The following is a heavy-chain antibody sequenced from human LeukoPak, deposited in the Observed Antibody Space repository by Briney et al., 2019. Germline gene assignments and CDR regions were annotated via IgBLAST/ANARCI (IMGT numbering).Heavy chain of an antibody. J-gene: IGHJ6*02. CDR2: ISWNRGII. Sequence: PGGSLRLSCAASGFTFEDYAMHWVRQVPGKGLEWVSGISWNRGIIEYADSVKGRFTISRDNAKNSLYLQMNSLRVEDTALYYCAKDLSSAITSALVLDVWGQGTTVIVS. D-gene: IGHD3-22*01. CDR1: GFTFEDYA. CDR3: AKDLSSAITSALVLDV. V-gene: IGHV3-9*01.